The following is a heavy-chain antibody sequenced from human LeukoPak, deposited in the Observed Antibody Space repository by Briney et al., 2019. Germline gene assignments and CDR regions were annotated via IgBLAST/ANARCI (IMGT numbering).Heavy chain of an antibody. CDR3: ARARLIVVVPAAKNCWFDP. D-gene: IGHD2-2*01. J-gene: IGHJ5*02. CDR2: INHSGST. Sequence: SETLSLTCAVYGGSFSGYYWSWIRQPPGEGLEWFGEINHSGSTNYNPSLKSRVTISVDPSKNQFSLKLSSVTAADTAVYYCARARLIVVVPAAKNCWFDPWGQGTLVTVSS. CDR1: GGSFSGYY. V-gene: IGHV4-34*01.